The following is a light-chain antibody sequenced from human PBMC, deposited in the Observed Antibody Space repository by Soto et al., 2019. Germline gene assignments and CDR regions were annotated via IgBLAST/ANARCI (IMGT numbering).Light chain of an antibody. V-gene: IGLV2-14*03. CDR1: SSDVGGYNY. J-gene: IGLJ2*01. Sequence: QSALTQPASVSGSPGQSITISCTGTSSDVGGYNYVSWYQHHPGKAPKLMIYDVSNRPSGVSYRFSGSKSGNTASLTISGLQAEDEADYYCSSYTSSSHVVFGGGTKVTVL. CDR3: SSYTSSSHVV. CDR2: DVS.